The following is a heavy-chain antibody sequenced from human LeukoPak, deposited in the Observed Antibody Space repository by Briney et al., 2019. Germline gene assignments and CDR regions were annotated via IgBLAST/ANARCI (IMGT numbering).Heavy chain of an antibody. CDR1: GYSISSGYY. V-gene: IGHV4-38-2*02. Sequence: TPSETLSLTCTVSGYSISSGYYWSWIRQPPGKGLEWIGEINHSGSTNYNPSLKSRVTISVDTSKNQFSLKLSSVTAADTAVYYCARASGSGSYYFGYWGQGTLVTVSS. CDR2: INHSGST. CDR3: ARASGSGSYYFGY. D-gene: IGHD3-10*01. J-gene: IGHJ4*02.